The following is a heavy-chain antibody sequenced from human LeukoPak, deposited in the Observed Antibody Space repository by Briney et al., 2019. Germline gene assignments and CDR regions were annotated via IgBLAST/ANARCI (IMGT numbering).Heavy chain of an antibody. V-gene: IGHV3-7*01. CDR3: TKDSHRRSDY. D-gene: IGHD1-14*01. CDR2: IKEDGSAT. CDR1: GFTFSTYW. J-gene: IGHJ4*02. Sequence: GGSLRLSCAASGFTFSTYWITWVRQAPGKGLEWVASIKEDGSATFYVDSVKGRFSISRDNAKYSLYLQMNSLRAEDTAVYYCTKDSHRRSDYWGQGTLLTVSS.